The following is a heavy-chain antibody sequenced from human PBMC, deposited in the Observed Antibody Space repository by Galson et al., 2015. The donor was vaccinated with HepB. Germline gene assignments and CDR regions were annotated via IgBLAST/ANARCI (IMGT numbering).Heavy chain of an antibody. D-gene: IGHD2-8*01. J-gene: IGHJ3*02. CDR1: GFIFSTYW. CDR3: ARGSSNSFDT. CDR2: INEDGSKK. Sequence: CAASGFIFSTYWMDWVRQAPGKGLEWVASINEDGSKKHYVDSVKGRFTISRDSAHNSLCLQMSSLRVEDTAIYYCARGSSNSFDTWGQGTMVTVSA. V-gene: IGHV3-7*01.